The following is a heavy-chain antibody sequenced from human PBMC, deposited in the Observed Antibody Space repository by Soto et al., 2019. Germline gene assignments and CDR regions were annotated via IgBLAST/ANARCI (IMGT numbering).Heavy chain of an antibody. CDR2: IYYSGTT. D-gene: IGHD6-13*01. Sequence: QLQLQESGPGLVKPSETLSLTCTVSGGSVSSTSYYWGWIRQPPGKGLERIGTIYYSGTTYYNPSLKSRVTMSVETSKNRLSLKLNSMNAADTAVYYCARHVSHSSSWYLGSWGQGTLVTVSS. CDR1: GGSVSSTSYY. CDR3: ARHVSHSSSWYLGS. J-gene: IGHJ5*02. V-gene: IGHV4-39*01.